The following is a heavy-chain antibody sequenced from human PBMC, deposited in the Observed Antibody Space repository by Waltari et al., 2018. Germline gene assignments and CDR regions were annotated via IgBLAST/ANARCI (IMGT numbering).Heavy chain of an antibody. Sequence: VQLVESGGGLVQPGGSLRLSCAASGFTFSSYAMSWVRQAPGKGPGWVSAISGSGGSTYYADSVKGRFTISRDNSKNTLYLQMNSLRAEDTAVYYCAKGGIVVVPAAIGYYYYGMDVWGQGTTVTVSS. V-gene: IGHV3-23*04. CDR2: ISGSGGST. CDR3: AKGGIVVVPAAIGYYYYGMDV. J-gene: IGHJ6*02. CDR1: GFTFSSYA. D-gene: IGHD2-2*01.